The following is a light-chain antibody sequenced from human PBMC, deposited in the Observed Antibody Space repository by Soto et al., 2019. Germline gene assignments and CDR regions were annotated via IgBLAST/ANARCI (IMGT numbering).Light chain of an antibody. CDR1: QSVSSSY. V-gene: IGKV3-20*01. CDR3: QQYGTSPRT. CDR2: GAS. J-gene: IGKJ5*01. Sequence: IALTQAPGTLSLSTGERATLSCRASQSVSSSYLAWYQQKPGQAPRLLIYGASSRATGIPDRFSGSGSGTDFTLTINRLDPEDFAVYYCQQYGTSPRTFGQGTRLEIK.